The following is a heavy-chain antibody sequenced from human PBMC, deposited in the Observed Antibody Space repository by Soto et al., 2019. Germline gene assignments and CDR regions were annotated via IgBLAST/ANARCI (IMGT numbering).Heavy chain of an antibody. J-gene: IGHJ5*02. D-gene: IGHD3-3*01. CDR2: ISSSSSSI. CDR1: GFTFSSYS. V-gene: IGHV3-48*01. Sequence: GGSLRLSCAASGFTFSSYSMNWVRQAPGKGLEWVSYISSSSSSIYYADSVEGRFTISRDNSKNTLYLQMNSLRAEDTAVYYCAKEGPAPYYDFWSGYYIPNWFDPWGQGTLVTVSS. CDR3: AKEGPAPYYDFWSGYYIPNWFDP.